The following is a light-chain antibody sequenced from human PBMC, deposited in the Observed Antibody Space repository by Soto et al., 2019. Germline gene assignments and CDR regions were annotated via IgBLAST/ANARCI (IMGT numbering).Light chain of an antibody. CDR2: DAS. V-gene: IGKV1-5*01. Sequence: DIQLTQSYSTLPASVGDRVSITCRASRSISSWLAWFQQKPGKAPKLLIYDASTLESGVPSRFSGSGSGTEFTLTISSLQPDDFATYYCQQYNYYRTFGQGTKVDIK. CDR3: QQYNYYRT. CDR1: RSISSW. J-gene: IGKJ1*01.